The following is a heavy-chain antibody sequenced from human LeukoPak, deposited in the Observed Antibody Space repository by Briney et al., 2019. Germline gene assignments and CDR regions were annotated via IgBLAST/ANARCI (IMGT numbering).Heavy chain of an antibody. CDR3: ATIGTVGAPGGDWFDP. D-gene: IGHD1-26*01. Sequence: SETLSLTCSVSGDSVSSSRYVWTWIRQPPGRELEWIGSIYNNGGTNYNSFFKSRVTISLDTSKNQFSLRLTSLTAADSALYYCATIGTVGAPGGDWFDPWGQGTLVTVSS. V-gene: IGHV4-61*01. CDR2: IYNNGGT. CDR1: GDSVSSSRYV. J-gene: IGHJ5*02.